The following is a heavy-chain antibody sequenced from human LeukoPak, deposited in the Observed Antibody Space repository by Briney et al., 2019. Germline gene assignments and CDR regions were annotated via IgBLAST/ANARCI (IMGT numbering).Heavy chain of an antibody. Sequence: PGGSLRLSCVGSGFTFSSYSMNWVRQAPGKGLEWVSSITGSGTNMFYADSVRGRFTISRDNAKNSLYLQMHSLTADDTAVYYCARGGGWHYGGNLDYWGQGTLVTVSS. J-gene: IGHJ4*02. CDR2: ITGSGTNM. V-gene: IGHV3-21*01. CDR1: GFTFSSYS. CDR3: ARGGGWHYGGNLDY. D-gene: IGHD4-23*01.